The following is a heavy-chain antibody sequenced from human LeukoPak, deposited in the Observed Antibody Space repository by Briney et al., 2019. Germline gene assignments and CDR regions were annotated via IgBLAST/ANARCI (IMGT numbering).Heavy chain of an antibody. D-gene: IGHD3-3*02. CDR2: IKSKGDGETI. J-gene: IGHJ4*02. CDR3: TVRSSI. V-gene: IGHV3-15*01. CDR1: GFTFSNAW. Sequence: GGSLRLSCAASGFTFSNAWMSWVRQAPGKGLEWVSRIKSKGDGETIDYNTPVKGRFTISRDDSKNTLYLQMNSLKDEDTAMYYCTVRSSIWSQGTLVTVSS.